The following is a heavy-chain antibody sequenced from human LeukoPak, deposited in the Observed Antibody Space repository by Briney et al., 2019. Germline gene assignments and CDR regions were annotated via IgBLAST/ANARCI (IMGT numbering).Heavy chain of an antibody. CDR2: ISSRSSYI. D-gene: IGHD6-19*01. CDR3: ARDLYSSGWYYNVGYYGMDV. Sequence: SGGSLRLSCAASGFTFSSYSMNWVRQAPGKGLEWVSSISSRSSYIYYADSVKGRFTISRDNAKNSLYLQMNSLRAEDTAVYYCARDLYSSGWYYNVGYYGMDVWGQGTTVTVSS. CDR1: GFTFSSYS. J-gene: IGHJ6*02. V-gene: IGHV3-21*01.